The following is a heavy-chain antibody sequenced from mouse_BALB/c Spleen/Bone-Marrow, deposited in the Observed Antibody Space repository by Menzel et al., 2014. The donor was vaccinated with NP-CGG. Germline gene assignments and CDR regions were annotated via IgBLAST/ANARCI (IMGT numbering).Heavy chain of an antibody. CDR3: ARDGNYDYYGMDY. V-gene: IGHV1-67*01. J-gene: IGHJ4*01. CDR2: ISIYYDNT. Sequence: VMLVESGPELVRPGESVKISCKGSGYTFTDYAMHWVKQSHAKSLEWIGVISIYYDNTNYNQKFEGKATMTLDISSGTAYMELARLTSEDSAIYYCARDGNYDYYGMDYWGQGTSVTVSS. CDR1: GYTFTDYA. D-gene: IGHD2-1*01.